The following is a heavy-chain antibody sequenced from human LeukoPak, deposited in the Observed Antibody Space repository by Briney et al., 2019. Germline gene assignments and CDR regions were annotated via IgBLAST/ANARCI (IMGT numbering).Heavy chain of an antibody. J-gene: IGHJ4*02. CDR1: GGSISSRSYY. Sequence: SETLSLTCTVSGGSISSRSYYWGWIRQSPGKGLEWIASVYSGGNTQYNPSLQSRVSVSVDTSKNQLSMRLTSLTAADTALYYCARHLSGTAMAHYFDHWGQGTVVTVSS. CDR2: VYSGGNT. CDR3: ARHLSGTAMAHYFDH. D-gene: IGHD5-18*01. V-gene: IGHV4-39*01.